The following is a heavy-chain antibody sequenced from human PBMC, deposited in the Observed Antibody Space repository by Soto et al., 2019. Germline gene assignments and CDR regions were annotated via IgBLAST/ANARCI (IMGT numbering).Heavy chain of an antibody. V-gene: IGHV3-21*03. CDR2: ISSSSSYI. Sequence: GGSLRLSCAASGFTFSSYSMNWVRQAPGKGLEWVSSISSSSSYINYADSVKGRFTISRDNAKKTQYLQMNSLRNEKTAVYNFARDSRRGYSYGNPFDYWGQGTLVTVSS. J-gene: IGHJ4*02. CDR1: GFTFSSYS. CDR3: ARDSRRGYSYGNPFDY. D-gene: IGHD5-18*01.